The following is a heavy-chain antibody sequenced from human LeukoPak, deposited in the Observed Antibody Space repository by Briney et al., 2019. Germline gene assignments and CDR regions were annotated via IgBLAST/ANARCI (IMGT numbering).Heavy chain of an antibody. CDR3: ARSRYYYDSSGPFFDY. CDR2: IYTSGST. J-gene: IGHJ4*02. Sequence: SETLSLTCTVSGGSISSGSYYWSWIRQPAGTGLEWIGRIYTSGSTNYNPSLKGRVTISVDTSKNQFSLKLSSVTAADTAVYYCARSRYYYDSSGPFFDYWGQGTLVTVSS. D-gene: IGHD3-22*01. CDR1: GGSISSGSYY. V-gene: IGHV4-61*02.